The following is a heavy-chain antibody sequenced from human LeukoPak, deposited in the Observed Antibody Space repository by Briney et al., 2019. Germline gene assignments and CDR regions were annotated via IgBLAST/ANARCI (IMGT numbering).Heavy chain of an antibody. CDR3: ARAGYGSGSSIDY. J-gene: IGHJ4*02. CDR1: GFTFSSYA. CDR2: ISYDGSNK. Sequence: GGSLRLSCAASGFTFSSYAMHWVRQAPGKGLEWVAVISYDGSNKYYADSVKGRFTISRDNPKNTLYLQMNSLRAEDTAVYYCARAGYGSGSSIDYWGQGTLVTVSS. D-gene: IGHD3-10*01. V-gene: IGHV3-30-3*01.